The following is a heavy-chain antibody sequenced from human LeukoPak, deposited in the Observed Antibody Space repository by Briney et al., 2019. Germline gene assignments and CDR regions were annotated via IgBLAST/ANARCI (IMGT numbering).Heavy chain of an antibody. Sequence: GGSLRLSCAASEFTFSGSAMHWVRQASGKGLEWVGRIRSKANNYATAYAASVEGRFSISRDDSKNTAYLQMSSLKTEDTAVYYCTSSLKLYCNGGKCHSDYYYYGMDVWGQGTTVTVSS. CDR2: IRSKANNYAT. CDR1: EFTFSGSA. D-gene: IGHD2-15*01. V-gene: IGHV3-73*01. J-gene: IGHJ6*02. CDR3: TSSLKLYCNGGKCHSDYYYYGMDV.